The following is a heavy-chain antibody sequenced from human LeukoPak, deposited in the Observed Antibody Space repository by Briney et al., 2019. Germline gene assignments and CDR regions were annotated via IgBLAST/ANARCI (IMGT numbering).Heavy chain of an antibody. V-gene: IGHV4-59*08. CDR3: ARHYGPGFYRSAWYGY. D-gene: IGHD6-19*01. Sequence: SETLSLTCTVSGGSISGYYWSWIRQSPGKGLEWIGNIYYSGSTNYNPSLKSRVTTSVDTSKNQFSLKLSSVTAADTAVYYCARHYGPGFYRSAWYGYWGQGTQVTVSA. J-gene: IGHJ4*02. CDR1: GGSISGYY. CDR2: IYYSGST.